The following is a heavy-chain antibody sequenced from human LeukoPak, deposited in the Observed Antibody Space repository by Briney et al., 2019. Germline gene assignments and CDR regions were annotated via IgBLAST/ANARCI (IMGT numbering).Heavy chain of an antibody. Sequence: SETLSLTCTVSGGSISSSGYYWGWIRQPPGKGLEWIASIYYSGSTFYNPSLKSRVTISVDTSKNQFSLKLSSVTATDTAVYSCAKTQTRVVWGKGTTVTVSS. CDR1: GGSISSSGYY. V-gene: IGHV4-39*01. D-gene: IGHD3-10*01. CDR2: IYYSGST. J-gene: IGHJ6*03. CDR3: AKTQTRVV.